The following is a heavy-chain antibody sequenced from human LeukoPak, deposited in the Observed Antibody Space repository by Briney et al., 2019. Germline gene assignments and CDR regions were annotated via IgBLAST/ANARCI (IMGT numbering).Heavy chain of an antibody. J-gene: IGHJ6*03. D-gene: IGHD3-22*01. CDR2: IYYSGST. CDR1: GGSISSYY. Sequence: SETLSLTCTVSGGSISSYYWSWIRQPPGKGLEWIGYIYYSGSTNYNPSLKSRVTISVDTSKNQFSLKLSSVTAADTAVYYCARGPYYYDSSGYFTYYYYMDVWGKGTTVTISS. V-gene: IGHV4-59*01. CDR3: ARGPYYYDSSGYFTYYYYMDV.